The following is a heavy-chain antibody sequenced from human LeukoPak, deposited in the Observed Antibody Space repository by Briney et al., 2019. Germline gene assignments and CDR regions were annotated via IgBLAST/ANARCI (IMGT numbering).Heavy chain of an antibody. V-gene: IGHV3-7*03. CDR1: GLRFRSYA. CDR2: INSDGSEG. Sequence: GGSLRLSCVASGLRFRSYAMNWVRQAPGKGLEWVASINSDGSEGYYADVVKGRFTISRDNAKNSLYLQINSLRAEDTAVYYCARSSYSSSSSVWGQGTMVTVSS. D-gene: IGHD6-6*01. J-gene: IGHJ3*01. CDR3: ARSSYSSSSSV.